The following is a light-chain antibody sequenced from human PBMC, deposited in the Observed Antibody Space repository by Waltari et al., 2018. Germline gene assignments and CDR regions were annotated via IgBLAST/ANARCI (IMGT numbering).Light chain of an antibody. V-gene: IGLV2-14*03. Sequence: QSALTQPASVSGSPGQSITISCTGTSSDVGGYNYVSCYQQNPGKAPKLMIYDVSSRPSGVSNRFSGSKSGNTASLTISGLQAEDEADYYCSSYISSSTLELFGGGTSLTVL. CDR1: SSDVGGYNY. J-gene: IGLJ2*01. CDR2: DVS. CDR3: SSYISSSTLEL.